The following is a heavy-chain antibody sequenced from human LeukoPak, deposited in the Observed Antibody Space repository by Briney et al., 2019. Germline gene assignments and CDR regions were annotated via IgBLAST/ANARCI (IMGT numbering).Heavy chain of an antibody. CDR2: ISGSGGST. Sequence: GGSLRLSCAAAGFNFRKHWMSWVRQAPGKGLEWVSAISGSGGSTYYADSVKGRFTISRDNSKNTLYLQMNSLRAEDTAVYYCAKDRYYGSGSYEFPNWFDPWGQGTLVTVSS. D-gene: IGHD3-10*01. J-gene: IGHJ5*02. CDR1: GFNFRKHW. V-gene: IGHV3-23*01. CDR3: AKDRYYGSGSYEFPNWFDP.